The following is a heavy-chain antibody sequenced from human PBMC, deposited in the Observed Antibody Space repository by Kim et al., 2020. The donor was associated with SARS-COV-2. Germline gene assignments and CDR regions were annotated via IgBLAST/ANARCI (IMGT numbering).Heavy chain of an antibody. D-gene: IGHD5-12*01. J-gene: IGHJ6*02. CDR3: ARHGYSGYYYYYGMDV. Sequence: SLKARGTISVDTSRNQFSLKLRSVTAADTAVYYCARHGYSGYYYYYGMDVWGQGTTVTVSS. V-gene: IGHV4-59*08.